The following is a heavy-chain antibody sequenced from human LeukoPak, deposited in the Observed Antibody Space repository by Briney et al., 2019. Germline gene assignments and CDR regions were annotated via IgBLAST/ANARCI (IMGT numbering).Heavy chain of an antibody. Sequence: SETLSLTCTVSGGSISSGSYYWSWIRQPAGKGLEWIGRISSSGSTNYNPSLKSRVTISVDKSKNQFSLKLSSVTAADTAVYYCASLIYYYYYMDVWGKGTAVTVSS. D-gene: IGHD2-8*01. CDR2: ISSSGST. J-gene: IGHJ6*03. CDR3: ASLIYYYYYMDV. V-gene: IGHV4-61*02. CDR1: GGSISSGSYY.